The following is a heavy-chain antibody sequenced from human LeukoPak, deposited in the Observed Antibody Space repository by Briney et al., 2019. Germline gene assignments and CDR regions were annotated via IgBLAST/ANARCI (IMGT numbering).Heavy chain of an antibody. CDR1: GFTFSSYG. V-gene: IGHV3-30*18. Sequence: GGSLRLSCAASGFTFSSYGMHWVRQAPGKGLEWVAVISYDGSNKYYADSVKGRFTISRDNSKNTLYLQMNSLRAEDTAVYYCANSEAYCGGDCPSDFDYWGQETLVTVSS. CDR3: ANSEAYCGGDCPSDFDY. CDR2: ISYDGSNK. J-gene: IGHJ4*02. D-gene: IGHD2-21*02.